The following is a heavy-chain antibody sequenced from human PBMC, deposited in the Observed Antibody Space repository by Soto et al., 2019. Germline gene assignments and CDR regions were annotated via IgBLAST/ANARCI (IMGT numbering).Heavy chain of an antibody. J-gene: IGHJ6*02. Sequence: PSETLSLTCTVSGGSISSSSYYWGWIRQPPGKGLEWIGSIYYSGSTYYNPSLKSRVTISVDTSKNQFSLKLSSVTAADTAVYYCARDLAAMAEGGYYYYGMDFWGQGTTVTVSS. V-gene: IGHV4-39*07. CDR3: ARDLAAMAEGGYYYYGMDF. CDR2: IYYSGST. D-gene: IGHD5-18*01. CDR1: GGSISSSSYY.